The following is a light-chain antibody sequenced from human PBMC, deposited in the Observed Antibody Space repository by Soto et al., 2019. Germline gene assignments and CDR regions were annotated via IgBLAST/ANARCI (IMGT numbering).Light chain of an antibody. CDR2: EVS. CDR1: GSDVGSYNY. J-gene: IGLJ1*01. CDR3: SSYTSSSTL. Sequence: QSVLTQPASVSGSPGQSITISCTGTGSDVGSYNYVSWYQQHPGKAPKLMIYEVSDRPSGISSRFSGSKSGNTASLTISGLQTEDEADYYCSSYTSSSTLFGTGTKVTAL. V-gene: IGLV2-14*01.